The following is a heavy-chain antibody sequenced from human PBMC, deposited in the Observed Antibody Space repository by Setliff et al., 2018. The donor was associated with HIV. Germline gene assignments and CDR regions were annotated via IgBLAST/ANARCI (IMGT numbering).Heavy chain of an antibody. V-gene: IGHV5-51*01. CDR3: AKHGFERKSPYNWFDS. Sequence: GESLKISCKASGYRFSDNWIGWVRQMPGKGLEWMAIIYPDDSATRYSPSFQGQVFISADKSINTAYLRWRRLRASDTAMYYCAKHGFERKSPYNWFDSWGQGTLVTVSS. J-gene: IGHJ5*01. CDR1: GYRFSDNW. CDR2: IYPDDSAT. D-gene: IGHD3-16*01.